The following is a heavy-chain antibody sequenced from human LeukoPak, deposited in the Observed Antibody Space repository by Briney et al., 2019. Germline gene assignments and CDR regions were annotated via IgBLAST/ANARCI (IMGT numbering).Heavy chain of an antibody. Sequence: GRSLRLSCAASGFTFSSYAMSWVRQAPGKGLEWVSAISGSGGSTYYADSVKGRFTISRDNSKNTLYLQMNSLRAEDTAVYYCAKAERKQWQVPGYFDYWGQGTLVTVSS. V-gene: IGHV3-23*01. CDR3: AKAERKQWQVPGYFDY. J-gene: IGHJ4*02. D-gene: IGHD6-19*01. CDR1: GFTFSSYA. CDR2: ISGSGGST.